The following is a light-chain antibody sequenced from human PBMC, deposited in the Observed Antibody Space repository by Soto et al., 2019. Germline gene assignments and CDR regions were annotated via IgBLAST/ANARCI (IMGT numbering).Light chain of an antibody. CDR2: GAS. Sequence: EIVMTQSPATLSVSPGERATLSCRASQSVSSNLAWYQQKPGQAPRLLIYGASTQATGIPARFSGSESGTEFTLTISSLQSEDFAVYYCQQYNNWPLTFGGGTKVEIK. CDR1: QSVSSN. CDR3: QQYNNWPLT. V-gene: IGKV3-15*01. J-gene: IGKJ4*01.